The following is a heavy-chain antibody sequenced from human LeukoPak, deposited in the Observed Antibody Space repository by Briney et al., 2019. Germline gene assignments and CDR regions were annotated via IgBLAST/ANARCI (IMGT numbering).Heavy chain of an antibody. D-gene: IGHD2-15*01. Sequence: ASVKVSCKASGGTFSNYAISWVRQAPGQGLEWMGRIIPIFGTANYAQKFQGRVTITTDESTSTAYMELSSLRSEDTAVYYCARDPEVGYCSGGSCYGQGYWGQGTLVTVSS. J-gene: IGHJ4*02. CDR1: GGTFSNYA. V-gene: IGHV1-69*05. CDR2: IIPIFGTA. CDR3: ARDPEVGYCSGGSCYGQGY.